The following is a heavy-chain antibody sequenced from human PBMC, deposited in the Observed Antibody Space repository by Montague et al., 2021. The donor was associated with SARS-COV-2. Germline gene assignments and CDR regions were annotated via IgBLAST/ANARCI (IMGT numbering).Heavy chain of an antibody. CDR1: GGSISSSNYC. CDR3: AGDVGEGCSGYETGGGFDY. J-gene: IGHJ4*02. D-gene: IGHD5-12*01. Sequence: SETLSLTCTVSGGSISSSNYCWGWIRQPPGKGLEWIGSIYVGGGTYYNPSRKSRVTISVDTSKNQFSLKLTSVPAADTAVYWWAGDVGEGCSGYETGGGFDYWGQGTLVTVSS. V-gene: IGHV4-39*07. CDR2: IYVGGGT.